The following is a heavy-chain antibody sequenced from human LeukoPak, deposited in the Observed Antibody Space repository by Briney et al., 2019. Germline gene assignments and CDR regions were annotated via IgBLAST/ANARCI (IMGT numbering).Heavy chain of an antibody. CDR2: IYPGDSDT. J-gene: IGHJ4*02. V-gene: IGHV5-51*01. D-gene: IGHD3-22*01. Sequence: GESLKISCKGSGYSLTSYWIGWVRQMPGKGLEWMGIIYPGDSDTRYSPSFQGQVTISADKSISTAYLQWSSLKASDTAMYYCARLHLFYDSSGYYFDYWGQETLVTVSS. CDR1: GYSLTSYW. CDR3: ARLHLFYDSSGYYFDY.